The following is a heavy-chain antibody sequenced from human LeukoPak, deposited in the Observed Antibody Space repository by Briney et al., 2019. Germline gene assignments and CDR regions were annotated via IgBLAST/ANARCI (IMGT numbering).Heavy chain of an antibody. CDR3: ARVPLIAARKRDIWFDP. CDR1: GYTFASYD. CDR2: MNPNSGNT. Sequence: ASVKVSCKASGYTFASYDINWVRQATGQGLEWMGWMNPNSGNTGYAQKFQGRVTMTRNTSISTAYMELSSLRSEDTAVYYCARVPLIAARKRDIWFDPWGQGTLVTVSS. J-gene: IGHJ5*02. D-gene: IGHD6-6*01. V-gene: IGHV1-8*01.